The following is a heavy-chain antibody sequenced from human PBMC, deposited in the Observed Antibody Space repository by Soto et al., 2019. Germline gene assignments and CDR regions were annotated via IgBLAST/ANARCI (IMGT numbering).Heavy chain of an antibody. D-gene: IGHD1-26*01. J-gene: IGHJ3*02. CDR1: GGSFSNYG. V-gene: IGHV1-69*01. Sequence: QVQLVQSGAEVRYPGSSVTVSCRASGGSFSNYGISWVRQAPGQGLEWMGGSVPMFDTTSYAQKFQDRVTIAADDSTGAADMELSRLKSEDTAVYYCSRGKWELLLNRPDTLDIWGQGTRVTISS. CDR2: SVPMFDTT. CDR3: SRGKWELLLNRPDTLDI.